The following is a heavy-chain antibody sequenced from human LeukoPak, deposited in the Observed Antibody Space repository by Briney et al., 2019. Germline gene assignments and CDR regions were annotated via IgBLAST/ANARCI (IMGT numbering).Heavy chain of an antibody. Sequence: ASVKVSCKASGYTFTSYGISWVRQAPGQGLEWMGWISAYNGNTNYAQKLQGRATTTTDTSTSTAYMELRSLRSDDTAAYYCARDGGIIVVVPAVDYWGQGTLVTVSS. CDR2: ISAYNGNT. D-gene: IGHD2-2*01. J-gene: IGHJ4*02. CDR1: GYTFTSYG. V-gene: IGHV1-18*04. CDR3: ARDGGIIVVVPAVDY.